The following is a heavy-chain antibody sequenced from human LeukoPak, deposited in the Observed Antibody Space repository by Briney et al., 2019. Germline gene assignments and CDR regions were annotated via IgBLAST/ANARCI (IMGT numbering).Heavy chain of an antibody. Sequence: ASVKVSCKASGYTFTSYDINWVRQATGQGLEWMGWMNPNSGNTGYAQKFQGRVTITRNTSISTAYMELSSLRSDDTAVYYCARGGFLGYCSSTSCSYFDYWGQGTLVTVSS. CDR1: GYTFTSYD. CDR3: ARGGFLGYCSSTSCSYFDY. CDR2: MNPNSGNT. D-gene: IGHD2-2*01. J-gene: IGHJ4*02. V-gene: IGHV1-8*03.